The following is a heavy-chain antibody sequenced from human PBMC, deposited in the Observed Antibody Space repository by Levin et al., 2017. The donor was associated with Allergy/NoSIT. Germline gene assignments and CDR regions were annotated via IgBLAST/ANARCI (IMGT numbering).Heavy chain of an antibody. J-gene: IGHJ5*02. CDR2: INSDGSSS. D-gene: IGHD6-25*01. CDR1: GFIFSHYW. V-gene: IGHV3-74*01. Sequence: GGSLRLSCAGSGFIFSHYWMHWVRQTGKGLVWVARINSDGSSSSYAASARGRFTISRDNAKDTLYLEMNSLRAEDTAVYYCARDRLPSIARRYWGGNWFDPWGQGTQVTVSS. CDR3: ARDRLPSIARRYWGGNWFDP.